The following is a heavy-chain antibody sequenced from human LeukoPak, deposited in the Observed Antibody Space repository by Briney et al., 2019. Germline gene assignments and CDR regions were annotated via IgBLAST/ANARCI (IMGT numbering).Heavy chain of an antibody. CDR2: IYTSGST. CDR3: ARGGQLLWFGELLDY. Sequence: SETLSLTCTVSGGSISSGSYYWSWIRQPAGKGMEWFGRIYTSGSTNYNPSLKSRVTISVDTSKNQFSLKLSSVTAADTAVYYCARGGQLLWFGELLDYWGQGTLVTVSS. V-gene: IGHV4-61*02. J-gene: IGHJ4*02. D-gene: IGHD3-10*01. CDR1: GGSISSGSYY.